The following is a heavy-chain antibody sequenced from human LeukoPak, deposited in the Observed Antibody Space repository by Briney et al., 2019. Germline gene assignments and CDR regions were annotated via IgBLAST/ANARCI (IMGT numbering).Heavy chain of an antibody. V-gene: IGHV4-34*01. CDR2: INHSGST. Sequence: SETLSLTCAVYGGSFSAYSWSWIRQPPGKGLEWIGEINHSGSTNYNPSLESRVTISLDTSKNQFSLKLSSVTAADTAVYYCATTTIRLGYWGQGTLVTVSS. D-gene: IGHD1-26*01. CDR1: GGSFSAYS. CDR3: ATTTIRLGY. J-gene: IGHJ4*02.